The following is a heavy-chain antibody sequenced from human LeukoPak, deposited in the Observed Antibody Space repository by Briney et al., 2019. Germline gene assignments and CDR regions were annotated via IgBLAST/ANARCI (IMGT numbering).Heavy chain of an antibody. D-gene: IGHD6-13*01. V-gene: IGHV3-66*01. CDR3: ARGHSSSWYRGKDY. CDR1: GFTVSSNY. CDR2: IYSGGST. Sequence: PGGSLRLSCAASGFTVSSNYMSWVRQAPGKGLEWVSVIYSGGSTYYADSVKGRFTISRDNSKNTLYLQMNSLRAEDTAVYYCARGHSSSWYRGKDYWGQGTLVTVSS. J-gene: IGHJ4*02.